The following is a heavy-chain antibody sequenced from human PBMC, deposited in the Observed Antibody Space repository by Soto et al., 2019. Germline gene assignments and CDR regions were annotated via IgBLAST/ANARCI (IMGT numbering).Heavy chain of an antibody. J-gene: IGHJ6*02. V-gene: IGHV4-31*03. Sequence: SETLSLTCTVSGGSISSGGYYWSWIRQHPGKGLEWIAYIYYSGSTYYNPSLKSRVTISVDTSKNQFSLKLSSVTAADTAVYYCAREGDGSGNYYYGMDVWGQGTTVTVSS. CDR3: AREGDGSGNYYYGMDV. D-gene: IGHD3-10*01. CDR2: IYYSGST. CDR1: GGSISSGGYY.